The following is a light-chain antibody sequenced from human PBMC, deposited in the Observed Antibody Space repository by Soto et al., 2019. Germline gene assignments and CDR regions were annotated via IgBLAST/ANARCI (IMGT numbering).Light chain of an antibody. Sequence: DVLMTQSPLSLPVTLGQPASISCRSSQGLVYSDGNTYLNWFQQRPGQSPRRLIYKVSNRDSGVPSRFSGSGSGTEFTLTISSLQPDDFATYYCQQSYNSPFTFGPGTKVDIK. CDR1: QGLVYSDGNTY. CDR3: QQSYNSPFT. V-gene: IGKV2-30*01. CDR2: KVS. J-gene: IGKJ3*01.